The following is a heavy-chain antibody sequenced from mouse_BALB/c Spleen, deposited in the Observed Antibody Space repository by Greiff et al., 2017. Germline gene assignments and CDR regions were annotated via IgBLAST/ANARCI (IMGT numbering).Heavy chain of an antibody. CDR1: GYTFTSYT. J-gene: IGHJ4*01. Sequence: QVQLQQSGAELARPGASVKMSCKASGYTFTSYTMHWVKQRPGQGLEWIGYINPSSGYTNYNQKFKDKATLTADKSSSTAYMQLSSLTSEDSAVYYCARPLGQGAMDYWGQGTSVTVSS. V-gene: IGHV1-4*01. D-gene: IGHD3-3*01. CDR2: INPSSGYT. CDR3: ARPLGQGAMDY.